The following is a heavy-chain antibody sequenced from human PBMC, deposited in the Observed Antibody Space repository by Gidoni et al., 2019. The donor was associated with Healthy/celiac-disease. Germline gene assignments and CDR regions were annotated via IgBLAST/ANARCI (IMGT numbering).Heavy chain of an antibody. CDR2: IYYSGST. Sequence: QVQLQESGPGLVKPSETLSLTCTVSGGSISSYYWSWIRQPPGKGLEWIGYIYYSGSTNYNPSLKSRVTISVDTSKNQFSLKLSSVTAADTAVYYCARDEYSSGWSDYWGQGTLVTVSS. CDR3: ARDEYSSGWSDY. J-gene: IGHJ4*02. D-gene: IGHD6-19*01. V-gene: IGHV4-59*01. CDR1: GGSISSYY.